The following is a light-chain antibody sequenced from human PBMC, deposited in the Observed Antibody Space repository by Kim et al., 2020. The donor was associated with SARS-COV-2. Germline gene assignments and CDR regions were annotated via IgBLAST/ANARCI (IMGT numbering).Light chain of an antibody. V-gene: IGLV6-57*04. Sequence: LTQPHSVSESPGKTVTISCTRSSGSIDDNYVQWYQQRPGGVPTTVIYEDDQRPSGVSDRFSGSIDNSSNSASLTISGLRTEDEADYYCQSYNRDNVIFGGGTQVTVL. CDR1: SGSIDDNY. CDR2: EDD. J-gene: IGLJ2*01. CDR3: QSYNRDNVI.